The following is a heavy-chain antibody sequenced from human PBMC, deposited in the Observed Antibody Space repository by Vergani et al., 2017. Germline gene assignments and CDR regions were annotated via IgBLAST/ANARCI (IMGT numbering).Heavy chain of an antibody. CDR1: GYTFTSYG. CDR3: AREGGNYDFWSGYYSY. V-gene: IGHV1-18*01. J-gene: IGHJ4*02. D-gene: IGHD3-3*01. CDR2: ISAYNGNT. Sequence: QVQLVQSGAEVKKPGASVKVSCKASGYTFTSYGISWVRQAPGQGLEWMGWISAYNGNTNYAQKLQGRVTITADESTITAYMELSSLRSEDTAVYYCAREGGNYDFWSGYYSYWGQGTLVTVSS.